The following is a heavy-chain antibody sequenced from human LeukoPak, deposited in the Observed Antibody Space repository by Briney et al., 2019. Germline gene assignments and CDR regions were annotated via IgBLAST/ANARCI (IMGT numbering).Heavy chain of an antibody. Sequence: SETLSLTCTVSGGSINDYYWSWIRQPPGKGLEWIGYIYYSGNTNYNPSLRARVTISVDTSKNQFSLRLTSVTAADTAVYYCARDVERGAVFDYWGPGVLVTVSS. V-gene: IGHV4-59*01. J-gene: IGHJ4*02. CDR2: IYYSGNT. CDR3: ARDVERGAVFDY. CDR1: GGSINDYY. D-gene: IGHD3-16*01.